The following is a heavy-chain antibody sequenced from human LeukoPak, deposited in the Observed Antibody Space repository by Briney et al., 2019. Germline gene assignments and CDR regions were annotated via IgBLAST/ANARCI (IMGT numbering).Heavy chain of an antibody. CDR3: ARVGPSILKGAFDI. CDR2: ISSNGGST. CDR1: GFTFSSYA. Sequence: GGSLRLSCAASGFTFSSYAMHWVRQAPGKGLEYVSAISSNGGSTYYANSVKGRLTISRDNSKNTLYLQMGSLRAEDMAVYYCARVGPSILKGAFDIWGQGTMVTVSS. J-gene: IGHJ3*02. V-gene: IGHV3-64*01.